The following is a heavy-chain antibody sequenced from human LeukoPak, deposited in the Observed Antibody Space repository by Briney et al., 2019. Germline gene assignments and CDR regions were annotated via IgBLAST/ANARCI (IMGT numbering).Heavy chain of an antibody. CDR3: AKERGYGYNHIDY. Sequence: GESLRLSCEASGFPFSSYAMNWVRQAPGKGLEWVSTISGSGGSTYYADSVKGRFTISRDKSKNTVYLQMNSLRAEDTAVYYCAKERGYGYNHIDYWGQGTLVTVSS. CDR2: ISGSGGST. D-gene: IGHD5-24*01. CDR1: GFPFSSYA. V-gene: IGHV3-23*01. J-gene: IGHJ4*02.